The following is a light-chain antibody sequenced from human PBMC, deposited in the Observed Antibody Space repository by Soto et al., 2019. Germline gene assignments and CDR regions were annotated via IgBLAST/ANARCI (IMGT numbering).Light chain of an antibody. CDR2: AAS. Sequence: AIRMTQSPSSFSASTGYRVTITCRARQGINSYLAWYQQKPGKAPKLLIYAASTLQSGVPSRFSGSGSWTDFTLTISCLQSEDVATSYCQQYYNYPRTFGQGTKVEIK. CDR3: QQYYNYPRT. CDR1: QGINSY. V-gene: IGKV1-8*01. J-gene: IGKJ1*01.